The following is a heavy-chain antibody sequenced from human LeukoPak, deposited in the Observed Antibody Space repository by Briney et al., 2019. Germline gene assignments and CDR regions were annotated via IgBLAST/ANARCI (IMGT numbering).Heavy chain of an antibody. J-gene: IGHJ3*02. CDR1: GSTFDDYG. CDR3: ARDRTTGTTHAFDI. Sequence: GGSLRLSCAASGSTFDDYGMSWVRQAPGKGLEWVSGINWNGGSTGYADSVKGRFTISRDNAKNSLYLQMNSLRAEDTALYYCARDRTTGTTHAFDIWGQGTMVTVSS. CDR2: INWNGGST. D-gene: IGHD1-1*01. V-gene: IGHV3-20*04.